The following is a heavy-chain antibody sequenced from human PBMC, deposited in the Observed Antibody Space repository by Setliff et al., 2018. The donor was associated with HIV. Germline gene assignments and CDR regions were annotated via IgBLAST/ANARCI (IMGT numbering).Heavy chain of an antibody. V-gene: IGHV4-61*09. CDR3: ARGGTLLWFGELSTPTPYFDS. D-gene: IGHD3-10*01. CDR2: IYTNGYT. Sequence: PSETLSLTCTVSGGSISSDNYYWTWIRQSAGKGLEWIGHIYTNGYTNYNPSLKSRVTISIDTSKNQFSLNLSSVTAADTAVYYCARGGTLLWFGELSTPTPYFDSWGQGTLVTVSS. CDR1: GGSISSDNYY. J-gene: IGHJ4*02.